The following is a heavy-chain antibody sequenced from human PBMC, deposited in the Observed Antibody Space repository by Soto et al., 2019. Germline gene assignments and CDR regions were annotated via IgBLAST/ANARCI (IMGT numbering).Heavy chain of an antibody. CDR1: GFTFSSYG. J-gene: IGHJ6*02. Sequence: QVQLGESGGGVVQPGRSLRLSCAASGFTFSSYGMHWVRQAPGKGLEWVAVISYDGSNKYYADSVKGRFTISRDNSKNTLYLQMNSLRAEDTAVYYCAKDRQLVYYYYGMDVWGQGTTVTVSS. D-gene: IGHD6-6*01. V-gene: IGHV3-30*18. CDR3: AKDRQLVYYYYGMDV. CDR2: ISYDGSNK.